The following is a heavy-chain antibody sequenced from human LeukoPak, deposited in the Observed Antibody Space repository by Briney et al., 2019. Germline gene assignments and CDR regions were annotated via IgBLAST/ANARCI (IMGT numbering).Heavy chain of an antibody. CDR3: AHGTMYQLDS. J-gene: IGHJ4*02. CDR2: IIGGAGST. Sequence: GGTLRLSCAASGFSFSSHGMSWVRQAPGKGLEWVSGIIGGAGSTYYADSVRGRFTISGDNSKNTLYLQMNSLRADDTAVYYCAHGTMYQLDSWGQGTLVTVST. CDR1: GFSFSSHG. D-gene: IGHD2-2*01. V-gene: IGHV3-23*01.